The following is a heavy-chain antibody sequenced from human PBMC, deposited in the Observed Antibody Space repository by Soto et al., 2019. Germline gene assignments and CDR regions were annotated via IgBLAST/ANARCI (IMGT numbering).Heavy chain of an antibody. J-gene: IGHJ6*02. V-gene: IGHV3-30*04. D-gene: IGHD5-18*01. Sequence: QVQLVESGGGVVQPGTSLRLSCVGSGFTFSSYTFHWVRQAPGKGLEWLAVMSDGGENGRYADTVKGRFTISRDNPKTALYLQMTSLRPEDTAVYYCARWARIHETINRGLDVWGQGTTVTVS. CDR3: ARWARIHETINRGLDV. CDR1: GFTFSSYT. CDR2: MSDGGENG.